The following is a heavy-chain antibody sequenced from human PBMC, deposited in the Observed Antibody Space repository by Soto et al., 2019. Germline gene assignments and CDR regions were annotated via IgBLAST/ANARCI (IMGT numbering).Heavy chain of an antibody. CDR1: GGSISSPTYY. V-gene: IGHV4-39*01. D-gene: IGHD1-1*01. J-gene: IGHJ4*02. CDR2: IYYSGST. CDR3: VRLSGITTSRSDY. Sequence: TETLSLTCSVSGGSISSPTYYWGWIRQPPGKGLEWIGSIYYSGSTYYSPSLKSRVTISVDKSKHQSAMKVSSVTAAETAVYYCVRLSGITTSRSDYWGQGTLFTVS.